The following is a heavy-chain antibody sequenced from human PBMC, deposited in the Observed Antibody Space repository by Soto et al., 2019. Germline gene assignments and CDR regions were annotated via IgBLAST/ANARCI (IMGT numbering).Heavy chain of an antibody. V-gene: IGHV1-18*01. CDR3: ARDLQSIEAGY. J-gene: IGHJ4*02. D-gene: IGHD6-19*01. CDR2: ISAYNGNT. CDR1: GYTFTSYG. Sequence: ASLKVSCKTSGYTFTSYGISCVRQAPGQGLEWMGWISAYNGNTNYAQKLQGRVTMTTDTSTSTAYMELRSLRSDDTAVYYCARDLQSIEAGYWGQGTLVTVSS.